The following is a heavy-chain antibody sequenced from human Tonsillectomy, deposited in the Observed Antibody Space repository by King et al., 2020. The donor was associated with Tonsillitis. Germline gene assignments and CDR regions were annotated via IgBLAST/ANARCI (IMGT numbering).Heavy chain of an antibody. J-gene: IGHJ2*01. V-gene: IGHV3-21*01. CDR3: ARGPSWYFDL. Sequence: QLVQSGGGLVKPGGSLRLSCAASGFTFSTYSMNWVRQAPGKGLEWVSSISSSSSYIYYADSVKGRFTISRDNAKNSLYLQMNSLRAEDTAVYYCARGPSWYFDLWGRGTPVTVSS. CDR2: ISSSSSYI. CDR1: GFTFSTYS.